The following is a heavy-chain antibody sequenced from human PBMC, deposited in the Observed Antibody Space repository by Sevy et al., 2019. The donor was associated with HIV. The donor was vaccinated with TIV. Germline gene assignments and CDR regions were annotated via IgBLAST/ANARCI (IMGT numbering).Heavy chain of an antibody. V-gene: IGHV4-4*02. CDR3: ARVGTDQGLAGGGGPFDY. J-gene: IGHJ4*02. Sequence: SETLSLTCAVSGGSISSTSWWSWVRQPPGKGLEWIGEIYHSGSTNYNPSLKSRVTISVDKAKNQFSLKLNSVTAADTAVYYCARVGTDQGLAGGGGPFDYWGQGTLVTVSS. D-gene: IGHD1-26*01. CDR1: GGSISSTSW. CDR2: IYHSGST.